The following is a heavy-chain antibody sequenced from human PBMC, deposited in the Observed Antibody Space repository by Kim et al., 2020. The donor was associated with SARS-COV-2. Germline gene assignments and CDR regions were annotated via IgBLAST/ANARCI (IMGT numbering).Heavy chain of an antibody. CDR3: ASLRIVEGVAGDSNFDY. D-gene: IGHD3-22*01. J-gene: IGHJ4*02. CDR2: INHSGST. V-gene: IGHV4-34*01. Sequence: SETLSLTCAVYGGSFSGYYWSWIRQPPGKGLEWIGEINHSGSTNYNPSLKSRVTISVDTSKNQFSLKLSSVTAADTAVYYCASLRIVEGVAGDSNFDYWGQGTLVTVSS. CDR1: GGSFSGYY.